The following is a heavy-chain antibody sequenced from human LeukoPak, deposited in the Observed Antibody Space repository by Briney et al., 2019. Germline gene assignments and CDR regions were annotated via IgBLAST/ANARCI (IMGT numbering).Heavy chain of an antibody. J-gene: IGHJ4*02. CDR3: AIDSSGPYQGDY. CDR1: GGSISSSSYY. D-gene: IGHD3-22*01. Sequence: SETLSLTCTVSGGSISSSSYYWGWVRQPPGKGLEWIGSIYYSGSTYYNPSLKSRVTISVDTSKNQFSLKLSSVTAADTAVYYCAIDSSGPYQGDYWGQGTLVTVSS. V-gene: IGHV4-39*01. CDR2: IYYSGST.